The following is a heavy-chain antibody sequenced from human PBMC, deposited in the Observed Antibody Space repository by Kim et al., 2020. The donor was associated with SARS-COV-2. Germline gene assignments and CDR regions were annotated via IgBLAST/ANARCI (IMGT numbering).Heavy chain of an antibody. CDR1: GGSISSGDYS. V-gene: IGHV4-30-2*01. CDR3: ARVVGYTQWFDP. D-gene: IGHD2-15*01. CDR2: IYHTGST. J-gene: IGHJ5*02. Sequence: SETLSLTCAVSGGSISSGDYSWSWIRQPPGKGLEYIGYIYHTGSTYYNPSLKSRVTISVDRSKNQFSLKLSSVTATDTAVYYCARVVGYTQWFDPWGQGTLVTVSS.